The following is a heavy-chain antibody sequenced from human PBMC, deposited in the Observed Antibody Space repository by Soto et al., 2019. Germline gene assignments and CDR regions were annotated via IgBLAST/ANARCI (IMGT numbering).Heavy chain of an antibody. V-gene: IGHV3-48*01. CDR3: ARDPTPGIAVAGTEDY. CDR2: ISSSSSTI. CDR1: GFTFSSYS. J-gene: IGHJ4*02. Sequence: GGSLRLSCAASGFTFSSYSMNWVRQAPGKGLEWVSYISSSSSTIYYADSVKGRFTISRDNAKNSLYLQMNSLRAEDTAVYYCARDPTPGIAVAGTEDYWGQGTLVTVSS. D-gene: IGHD6-19*01.